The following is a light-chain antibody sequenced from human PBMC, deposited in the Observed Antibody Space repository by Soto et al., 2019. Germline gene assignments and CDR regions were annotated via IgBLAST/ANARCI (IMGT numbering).Light chain of an antibody. Sequence: QSALTQPASVSGSPGQSITISCTGTSSDVGGYNLVSWYQQYPEKAPKLMIFDGNTRPSGVSNRFSGSKSGNTASLTISGLQAEDEDDYYCSSYKSSSTLPYVFGTGTKLTVL. CDR3: SSYKSSSTLPYV. V-gene: IGLV2-14*01. CDR2: DGN. CDR1: SSDVGGYNL. J-gene: IGLJ1*01.